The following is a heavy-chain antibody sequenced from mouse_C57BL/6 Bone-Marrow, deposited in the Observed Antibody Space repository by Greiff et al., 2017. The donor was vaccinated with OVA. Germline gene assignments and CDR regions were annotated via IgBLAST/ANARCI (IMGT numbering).Heavy chain of an antibody. J-gene: IGHJ1*03. CDR2: ISDGGSYT. D-gene: IGHD1-1*01. V-gene: IGHV5-4*03. CDR3: ARSIYYYGSSYYGHWYFDV. CDR1: GFTFSSYA. Sequence: DVMLVESGGGLVKPGGSLKLSCAASGFTFSSYAMSWVRQTPEKRLEWVATISDGGSYTYYPDNVKGRFTISRDNAKNNLYLQMSHLKSEDTAMYYCARSIYYYGSSYYGHWYFDVWGTGTTVTVSS.